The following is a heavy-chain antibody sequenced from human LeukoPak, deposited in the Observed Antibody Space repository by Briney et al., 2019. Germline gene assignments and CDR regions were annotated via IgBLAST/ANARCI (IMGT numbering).Heavy chain of an antibody. J-gene: IGHJ6*02. Sequence: GASVKVSCKASGYTFTSYYMHWVRQAPGQGLEWMGIIILSGVSTIYAQKFQGRVSMTRDTSTSTVYLELSSLRSVDTAVYYCAREGYYDSSGDHYYGMDVWGQGTTVTVSS. CDR1: GYTFTSYY. V-gene: IGHV1-46*01. CDR3: AREGYYDSSGDHYYGMDV. D-gene: IGHD3-22*01. CDR2: IILSGVST.